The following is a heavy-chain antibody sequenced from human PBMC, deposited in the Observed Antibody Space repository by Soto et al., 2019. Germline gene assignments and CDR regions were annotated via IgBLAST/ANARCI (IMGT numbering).Heavy chain of an antibody. CDR2: IYSDNNT. CDR3: ARHSSAMGV. J-gene: IGHJ6*02. Sequence: EVQLVETGGDLIQPGGSLRLSCAASGFTVSSDSMTWVRQAPGKGLEWISIIYSDNNTDYADSVKGRFSISSDTSKNILYLKMNSLRAEYTAEYYCARHSSAMGVWGQGTTVTVSS. V-gene: IGHV3-53*02. CDR1: GFTVSSDS.